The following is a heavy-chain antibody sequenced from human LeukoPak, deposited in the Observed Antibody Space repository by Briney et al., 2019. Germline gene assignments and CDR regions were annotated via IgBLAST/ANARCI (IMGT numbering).Heavy chain of an antibody. D-gene: IGHD3-10*01. CDR1: GYTFTGYY. J-gene: IGHJ5*02. Sequence: ASVKVSCKASGYTFTGYYMHWVRQAPGQGLEWMGWINPNSGGTNYAQKFQGRVTMTRDTSISTAYMELSRLRSDDTAVYYCAKTDAPSYDLGSYYWFDPWGQGTRVTVSS. CDR3: AKTDAPSYDLGSYYWFDP. V-gene: IGHV1-2*02. CDR2: INPNSGGT.